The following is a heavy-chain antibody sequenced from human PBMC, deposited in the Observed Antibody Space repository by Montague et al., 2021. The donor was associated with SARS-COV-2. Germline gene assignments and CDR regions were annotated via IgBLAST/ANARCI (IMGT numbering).Heavy chain of an antibody. CDR3: LQGYYFDS. Sequence: CAISGDSVSSNNAAWNWIRQSPSRGLERLGRTYYSSKWYNDYAVSVKSRITIDADTSKNHFSLQLKSMTPEDTAVYYCLQGYYFDSWGQGTLVTVSS. D-gene: IGHD5-24*01. CDR2: TYYSSKWYN. J-gene: IGHJ4*01. V-gene: IGHV6-1*01. CDR1: GDSVSSNNAA.